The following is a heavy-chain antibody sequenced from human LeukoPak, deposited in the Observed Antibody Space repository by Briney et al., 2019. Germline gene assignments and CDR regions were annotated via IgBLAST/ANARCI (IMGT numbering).Heavy chain of an antibody. V-gene: IGHV3-33*08. Sequence: SGGSLRLSCAASGFTFSSYAMSWVRQAPGKGLEWVAVIWYDGSNKYYADSVKGRFTISRDNSKNTLYLQMNGLRAEDTAVYYCARDHDYYDSSGYPDYWGQGTLVTVSS. D-gene: IGHD3-22*01. CDR1: GFTFSSYA. J-gene: IGHJ4*02. CDR3: ARDHDYYDSSGYPDY. CDR2: IWYDGSNK.